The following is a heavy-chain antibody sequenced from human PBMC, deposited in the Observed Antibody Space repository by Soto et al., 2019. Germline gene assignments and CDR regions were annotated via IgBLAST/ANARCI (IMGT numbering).Heavy chain of an antibody. D-gene: IGHD6-13*01. CDR3: ASDPGGYSRSWYYFDY. Sequence: EVQLVESGGGLVQPGGSLRLSCAASGFTFSSYSMNWVRQAPGKGLEWVSYISSSSSTIYYADSVKGRFTISRDNAKNSLYPRMNSLRDVDTAVYDCASDPGGYSRSWYYFDYWGQGTLVTVSS. J-gene: IGHJ4*02. V-gene: IGHV3-48*02. CDR2: ISSSSSTI. CDR1: GFTFSSYS.